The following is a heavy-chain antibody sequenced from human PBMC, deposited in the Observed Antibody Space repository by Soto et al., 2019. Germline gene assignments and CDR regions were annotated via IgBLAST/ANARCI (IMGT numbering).Heavy chain of an antibody. V-gene: IGHV1-8*01. D-gene: IGHD3-10*01. CDR2: MNPNSGNT. J-gene: IGHJ6*03. CDR3: ARASLLWFAELLFRLAYYMDV. Sequence: ASVKVSCKASGYTFTSYDINWVRQATGQGLEWMGWMNPNSGNTGYAQKFQGRVTMTRNTSISTAYMELSSLRSEDTAVYYCARASLLWFAELLFRLAYYMDVWGKGTTVTVSS. CDR1: GYTFTSYD.